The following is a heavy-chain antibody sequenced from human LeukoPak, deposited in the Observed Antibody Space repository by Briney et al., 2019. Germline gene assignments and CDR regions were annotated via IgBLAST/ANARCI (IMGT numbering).Heavy chain of an antibody. Sequence: PGGSLRLSCAASGFTFSDYYMSWIRQAPGKGLEWVSYISSSGSTIYYADSVKGRFTISRDNAKNPLYLQMNSLRAEDTAVYYCARDIGTSYNWFDPWGQGTLVTVSS. CDR2: ISSSGSTI. V-gene: IGHV3-11*01. CDR1: GFTFSDYY. J-gene: IGHJ5*02. D-gene: IGHD2-2*01. CDR3: ARDIGTSYNWFDP.